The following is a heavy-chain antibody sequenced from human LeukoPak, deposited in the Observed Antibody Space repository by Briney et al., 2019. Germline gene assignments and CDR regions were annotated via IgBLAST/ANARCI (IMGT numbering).Heavy chain of an antibody. J-gene: IGHJ6*03. D-gene: IGHD6-13*01. CDR1: GFSFSNYA. Sequence: GGSLRLSCAASGFSFSNYAMSWVRQAPARGPEWVSSIRGGGETFYADSVKGRSTISRDNAKNSLYLQMNSLRAEDTAVYYCARGAAAAPNYYIDVWGKGTTVTVSS. CDR3: ARGAAAAPNYYIDV. V-gene: IGHV3-21*01. CDR2: SIRGGGET.